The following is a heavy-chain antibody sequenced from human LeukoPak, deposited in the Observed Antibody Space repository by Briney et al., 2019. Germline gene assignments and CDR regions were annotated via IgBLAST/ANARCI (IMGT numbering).Heavy chain of an antibody. CDR2: ISSSGSTI. V-gene: IGHV3-48*03. CDR3: ARELYSGSYNY. Sequence: GGSLRLXCAASGSTFSNYEMNWVRQAPGKGLEWVSYISSSGSTIFYADSVKGRFTISRDNAKNSLYLQMNSLRAEDTAVYYCARELYSGSYNYWGQGTLVTVSS. D-gene: IGHD1-26*01. CDR1: GSTFSNYE. J-gene: IGHJ4*02.